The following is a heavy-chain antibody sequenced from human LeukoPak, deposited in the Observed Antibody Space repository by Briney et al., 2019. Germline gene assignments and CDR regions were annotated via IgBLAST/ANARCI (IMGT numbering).Heavy chain of an antibody. CDR3: ARSSDYDSPGALDY. CDR2: IWYDGSNK. Sequence: GGSLRLSCAASGFTFSSYGMHWDRQAPGKGLEWVAVIWYDGSNKYYADSVKGRFTISRDNSKNTLYLQMNSLRAEDTAVYYCARSSDYDSPGALDYWGQGTLVTVSS. J-gene: IGHJ4*02. D-gene: IGHD3-22*01. CDR1: GFTFSSYG. V-gene: IGHV3-33*01.